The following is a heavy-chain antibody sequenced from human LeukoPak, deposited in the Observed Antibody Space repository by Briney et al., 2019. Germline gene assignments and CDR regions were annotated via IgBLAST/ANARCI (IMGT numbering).Heavy chain of an antibody. Sequence: GGSLRLSCAASGFTFDDYTMHWVRQAPGKGLEWVSLISWDGGSTYYADSVKGRFTISRDNSKNSLYLQMNSLRTEDTALLYCAKDKSQGFDYWGQGTLVTVSS. CDR1: GFTFDDYT. V-gene: IGHV3-43*01. CDR3: AKDKSQGFDY. CDR2: ISWDGGST. J-gene: IGHJ4*02.